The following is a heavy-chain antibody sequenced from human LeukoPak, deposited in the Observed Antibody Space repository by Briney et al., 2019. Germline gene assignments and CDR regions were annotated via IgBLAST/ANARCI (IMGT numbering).Heavy chain of an antibody. D-gene: IGHD6-13*01. CDR2: INSGGSTV. V-gene: IGHV3-48*03. J-gene: IGHJ4*02. CDR3: ARDQGYTTSWYDY. Sequence: GGSLRLSCAASGFIFSSFEMNWVRQAPGKGLEWVSYINSGGSTVYYADSVKSRFTVSRDNAKNSLYLQLNSLRAEDTAIYYCARDQGYTTSWYDYWGQGTLVTVSS. CDR1: GFIFSSFE.